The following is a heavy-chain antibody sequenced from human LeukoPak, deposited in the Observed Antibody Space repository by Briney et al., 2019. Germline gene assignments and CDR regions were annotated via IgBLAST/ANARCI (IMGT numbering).Heavy chain of an antibody. D-gene: IGHD3-16*01. J-gene: IGHJ4*02. V-gene: IGHV3-9*01. CDR3: AKDSDLSIRGITVVY. Sequence: PGGSLRLSCAISGFTFDDYAMYWVRQAPGRGLEWVSGINWSGERIAYADSVKGRFTISRDNAKDSVFLQMNSLKPEDTAFYYCAKDSDLSIRGITVVYWGQGTLVTVSS. CDR1: GFTFDDYA. CDR2: INWSGERI.